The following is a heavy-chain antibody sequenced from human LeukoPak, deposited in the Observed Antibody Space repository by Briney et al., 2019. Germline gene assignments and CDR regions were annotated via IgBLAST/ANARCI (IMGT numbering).Heavy chain of an antibody. Sequence: ERSLRLSCAASGFTFSSYAMSWVRQAPGKGLEWVSAISGSGGSTYYADSVKGRFTISRDNSKNTLYLQMNSLRAEDTAVYYCAPLGYNFDYWGQGTLVTVSS. J-gene: IGHJ4*02. CDR1: GFTFSSYA. V-gene: IGHV3-23*01. CDR2: ISGSGGST. D-gene: IGHD1-1*01. CDR3: APLGYNFDY.